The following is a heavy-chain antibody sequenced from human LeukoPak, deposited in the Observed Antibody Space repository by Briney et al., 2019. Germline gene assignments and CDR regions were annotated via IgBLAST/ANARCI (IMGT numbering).Heavy chain of an antibody. CDR2: ISYDGSNK. V-gene: IGHV3-30*18. Sequence: GGSLRLSCAASGFTFSSYGMHWVRQAPGKGLEWVAVISYDGSNKYYADSVKGRFTISRDNSKNTLYLQMNSLRAEDTAVYYCAKDASIYYYDSNPTLGYWGQGTLVTVSS. J-gene: IGHJ4*02. CDR3: AKDASIYYYDSNPTLGY. D-gene: IGHD3-22*01. CDR1: GFTFSSYG.